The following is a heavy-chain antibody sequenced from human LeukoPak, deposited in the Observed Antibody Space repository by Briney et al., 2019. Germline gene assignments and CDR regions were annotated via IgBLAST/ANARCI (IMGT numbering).Heavy chain of an antibody. Sequence: GGSLRLSCAASRFSFSDYTMSWVRLLPGKGLEWVSGIRHSGVDSSYADSVKGRFTISRDNSKNMLYLQMNSLRDDDTGVYYCARDRRATPMYFFDFWGQGTPVTVSS. D-gene: IGHD2-15*01. CDR1: RFSFSDYT. CDR3: ARDRRATPMYFFDF. J-gene: IGHJ4*02. CDR2: IRHSGVDS. V-gene: IGHV3-23*01.